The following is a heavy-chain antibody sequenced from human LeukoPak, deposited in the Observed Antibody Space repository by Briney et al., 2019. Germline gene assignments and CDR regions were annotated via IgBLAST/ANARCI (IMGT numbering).Heavy chain of an antibody. Sequence: ASVKVSCKASGYTFTRYYMHWVRQAPGQGREGRGWINPNSGGTKYAKKFQGRVTMTTDTSISTAYMELSRLRSDDTAVYYCARVLDSSSWTDYWGQGTLVTVSS. CDR1: GYTFTRYY. V-gene: IGHV1-2*02. CDR2: INPNSGGT. D-gene: IGHD6-13*01. CDR3: ARVLDSSSWTDY. J-gene: IGHJ4*02.